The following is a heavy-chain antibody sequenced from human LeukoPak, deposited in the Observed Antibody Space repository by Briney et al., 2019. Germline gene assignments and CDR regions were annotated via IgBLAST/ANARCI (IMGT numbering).Heavy chain of an antibody. J-gene: IGHJ4*02. D-gene: IGHD6-6*01. CDR1: GGIFSSYA. V-gene: IGHV1-8*03. CDR3: ARAEYSSSADFDY. Sequence: ASVKVSCKASGGIFSSYAISWVRQAPGQGLEWMGWMNPNSGNTGYAQKFQGRITITRNTSISTAYMELSSLRSEDTAVYYCARAEYSSSADFDYWGQGTLVTVSS. CDR2: MNPNSGNT.